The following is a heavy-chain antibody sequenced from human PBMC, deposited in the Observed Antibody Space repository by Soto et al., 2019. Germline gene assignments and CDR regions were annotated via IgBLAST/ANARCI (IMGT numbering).Heavy chain of an antibody. CDR3: ARQIYDSDTGPNFQYYFDS. CDR2: IDPSDSQT. J-gene: IGHJ4*02. CDR1: GYSFAGYW. Sequence: ESLKISCKGSGYSFAGYWITWVRQKPGKGLEWMGRIDPSDSQTYYSPSFRGHVTISVTKSITTVFLQWSSLRASDTAMYYCARQIYDSDTGPNFQYYFDSWGPGTPV. V-gene: IGHV5-10-1*01. D-gene: IGHD3-22*01.